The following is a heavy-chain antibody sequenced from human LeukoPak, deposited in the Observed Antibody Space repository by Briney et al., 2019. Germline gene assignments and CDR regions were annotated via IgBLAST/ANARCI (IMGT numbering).Heavy chain of an antibody. CDR2: IIPVIDSA. V-gene: IGHV1-69*08. CDR1: RGTFRSHI. D-gene: IGHD1-26*01. CDR3: TRVNLRGSQYNWFDP. Sequence: ASVKVSCKTSRGTFRSHIFSWVRQAPGQGLEWMGRIIPVIDSAKYAQKFQDRITITADTSTGTAYLHLTSLTSEDTAIYYCTRVNLRGSQYNWFDPWGQGTLVAVSS. J-gene: IGHJ5*02.